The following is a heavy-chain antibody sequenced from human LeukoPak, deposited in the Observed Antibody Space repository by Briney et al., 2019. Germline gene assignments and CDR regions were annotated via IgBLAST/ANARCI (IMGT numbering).Heavy chain of an antibody. V-gene: IGHV1-18*04. CDR1: GYTFTGYY. CDR2: ISAYNGNT. Sequence: EASVKVSCKASGYTFTGYYMHWVRQAPGQGLEWMGWISAYNGNTNYAQKLQGRVTMTTDTSTSTAYMELRSLRSDDTAVYYCARDADTAMVPTYYYYYYMDVWGKGTTVTISS. CDR3: ARDADTAMVPTYYYYYYMDV. D-gene: IGHD5-18*01. J-gene: IGHJ6*03.